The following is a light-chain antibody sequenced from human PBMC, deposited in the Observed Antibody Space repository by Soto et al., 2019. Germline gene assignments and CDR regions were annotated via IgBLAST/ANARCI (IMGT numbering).Light chain of an antibody. CDR2: DAS. V-gene: IGKV3-11*01. J-gene: IGKJ1*01. Sequence: EIVLTQSPATLSLSPGEGATLFCRASQSVSSYLAWYQQKPGQAPRLLIYDASNRATGIPARFSGSGSGTDFTLTISSLEPEDFAVYYGQQRSNWPVTFGLGTKVEV. CDR1: QSVSSY. CDR3: QQRSNWPVT.